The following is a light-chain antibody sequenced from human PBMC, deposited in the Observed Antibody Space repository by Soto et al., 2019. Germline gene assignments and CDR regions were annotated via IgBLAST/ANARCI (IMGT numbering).Light chain of an antibody. V-gene: IGKV3-20*01. Sequence: EIVLTQSPGILSLSPGERATLSCRASQSVSNDFLAWYQQKPGQAPRLLIYGASTRATDVPDRFSGSGSGADFTLSISRLEPEDFAVYYCQQYGSSPPSTFGQGTKVDIK. J-gene: IGKJ1*01. CDR2: GAS. CDR1: QSVSNDF. CDR3: QQYGSSPPST.